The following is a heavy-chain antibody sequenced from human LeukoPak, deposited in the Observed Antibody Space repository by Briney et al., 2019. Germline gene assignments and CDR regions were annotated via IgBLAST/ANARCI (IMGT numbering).Heavy chain of an antibody. CDR2: ISYDGSNK. CDR1: GFTFSSYG. D-gene: IGHD5-18*01. CDR3: ARDYFRNSYGFLY. Sequence: PGGSLRLSCAASGFTFSSYGMHWVRQAPGKGLEWVAVISYDGSNKYYADSVKGRFTISRDNSKNTLYLQMNSLRAEDTAVYYCARDYFRNSYGFLYWGQGTLVTVSS. V-gene: IGHV3-30*03. J-gene: IGHJ4*02.